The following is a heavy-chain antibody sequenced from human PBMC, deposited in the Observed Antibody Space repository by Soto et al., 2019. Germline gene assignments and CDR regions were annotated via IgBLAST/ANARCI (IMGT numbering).Heavy chain of an antibody. D-gene: IGHD3-16*01. CDR3: ARDRGSYFDY. CDR1: GFSFTTYA. J-gene: IGHJ4*02. V-gene: IGHV3-30-3*01. Sequence: QVHLVESGGGVVQPGRSLRLSCAASGFSFTTYAMQWVRQAPGKGLEWVTVISYDGNDRYYADSVKGRFTISRDNSNNPLSLQMNSLRADDTAVYYCARDRGSYFDYWGQGTLVTVSS. CDR2: ISYDGNDR.